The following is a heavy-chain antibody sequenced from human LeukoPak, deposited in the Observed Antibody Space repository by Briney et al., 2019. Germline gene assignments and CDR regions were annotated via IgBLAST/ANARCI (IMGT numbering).Heavy chain of an antibody. V-gene: IGHV1-2*02. D-gene: IGHD4-11*01. CDR1: GCTFTGYY. J-gene: IGHJ4*02. CDR2: INPNSGGT. CDR3: ARGLRGTKDYSNYYLSY. Sequence: ASVKVSCKASGCTFTGYYMHWVRQAPGQGLEWMGWINPNSGGTNYAQKFQGRVTMTRDTSISTAYMELSRLRSDDTAVYYCARGLRGTKDYSNYYLSYWGQGTLVTVSS.